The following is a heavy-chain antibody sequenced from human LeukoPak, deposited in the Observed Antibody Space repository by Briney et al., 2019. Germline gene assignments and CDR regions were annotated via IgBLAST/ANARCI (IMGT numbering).Heavy chain of an antibody. CDR1: GYTFTNYG. CDR2: ISAYNGYT. CDR3: ARDKAITTELTQYFQH. J-gene: IGHJ1*01. V-gene: IGHV1-18*01. Sequence: ASVKVSCKASGYTFTNYGVSWVRQAPGQGLEWMGWISAYNGYTNYAQKFQFRVTMTTDTSTSTAYMELRSLTSDDTAVYYCARDKAITTELTQYFQHWGQGTLVTVSS. D-gene: IGHD4-11*01.